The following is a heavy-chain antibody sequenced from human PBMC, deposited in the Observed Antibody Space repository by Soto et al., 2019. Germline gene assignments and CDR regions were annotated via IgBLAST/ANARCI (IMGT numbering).Heavy chain of an antibody. D-gene: IGHD3-22*01. J-gene: IGHJ4*02. Sequence: QVPLVQSGAEVKKPGASVKVSCKASGYTFTSYAINWVRQATGQGLEWMGWMNPNSGNTGYAQKFQGRVTMTMNTSISTAYMELSSLRSEDTAVYYCARGICYDSSGLAADSFDFWGQGTLVTVSS. V-gene: IGHV1-8*01. CDR1: GYTFTSYA. CDR3: ARGICYDSSGLAADSFDF. CDR2: MNPNSGNT.